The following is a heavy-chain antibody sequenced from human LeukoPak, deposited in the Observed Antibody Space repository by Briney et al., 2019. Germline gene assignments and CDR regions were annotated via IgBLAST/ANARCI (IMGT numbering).Heavy chain of an antibody. CDR1: GYTFTSYD. J-gene: IGHJ6*02. V-gene: IGHV1-8*01. CDR2: MNPNSGNT. D-gene: IGHD1-1*01. CDR3: ARGQPLERRFYYYYGMDV. Sequence: GASVKVSCKASGYTFTSYDINWVRQATGQGLEWMGWMNPNSGNTGYAQKFQGRVTMTRNTSISTAYMELSSLRSEDTAVYYCARGQPLERRFYYYYGMDVWRQGTTVTVSS.